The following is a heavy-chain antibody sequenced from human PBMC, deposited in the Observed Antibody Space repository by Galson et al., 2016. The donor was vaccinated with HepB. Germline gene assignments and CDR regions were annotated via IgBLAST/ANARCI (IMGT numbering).Heavy chain of an antibody. Sequence: SLRLSCAASGFTFGSYTMNWVRQAPGKGLEWVSAISGSGGSTYYADSVEGRFTISRDNSKNTLCLQMNSLRAEDTALYYCVNTPGYYDGYLDHWGQGTLVTVSS. CDR2: ISGSGGST. D-gene: IGHD3-22*01. CDR3: VNTPGYYDGYLDH. J-gene: IGHJ4*02. V-gene: IGHV3-23*01. CDR1: GFTFGSYT.